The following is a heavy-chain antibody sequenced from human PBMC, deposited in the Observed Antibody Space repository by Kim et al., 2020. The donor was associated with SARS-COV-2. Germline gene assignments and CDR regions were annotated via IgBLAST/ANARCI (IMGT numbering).Heavy chain of an antibody. CDR3: ARDANYYDRSGYYSGGDY. CDR2: ISAYNGNT. CDR1: GYTFTSYG. D-gene: IGHD3-22*01. J-gene: IGHJ4*02. V-gene: IGHV1-18*01. Sequence: ASVKVSCKASGYTFTSYGISWVLQSPGQGLEWMGWISAYNGNTNYAQKLQGRVTMTTDTSTSTAYMELRSLRSNDTAVYYCARDANYYDRSGYYSGGDYWGQGTLVTVSS.